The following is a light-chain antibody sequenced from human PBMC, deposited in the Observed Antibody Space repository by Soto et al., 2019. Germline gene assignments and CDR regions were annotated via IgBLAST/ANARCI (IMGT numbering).Light chain of an antibody. CDR2: GAS. J-gene: IGKJ1*01. CDR3: QQYNNWPRT. V-gene: IGKV3-15*01. CDR1: QSVSSN. Sequence: EIVMTQSPATLSVSPGERANLSCRASQSVSSNLAWYQQKPGQAPRLLIYGASTRATGIPARFSGSWYGTEFNLTISSLQSEDFAVYYCQQYNNWPRTFGQGTKVDIK.